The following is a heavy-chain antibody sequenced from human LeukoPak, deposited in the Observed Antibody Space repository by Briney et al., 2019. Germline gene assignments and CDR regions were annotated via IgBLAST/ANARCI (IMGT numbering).Heavy chain of an antibody. CDR2: MSWDGGST. J-gene: IGHJ4*02. CDR3: ARGQSGYDYDY. Sequence: GGSLRLSCAASGFTLSSYDMHWVRQIPGKGLEWVGLMSWDGGSTYFADSVRGRFTISRDDAKNSLFLQMNSLRAEGTAVYYCARGQSGYDYDYWGQGTLVTVSS. D-gene: IGHD5-12*01. V-gene: IGHV3-43D*03. CDR1: GFTLSSYD.